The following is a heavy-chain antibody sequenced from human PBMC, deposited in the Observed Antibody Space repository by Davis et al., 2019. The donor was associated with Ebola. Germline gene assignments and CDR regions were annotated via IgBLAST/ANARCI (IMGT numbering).Heavy chain of an antibody. V-gene: IGHV3-9*01. CDR1: GFTFDDYA. Sequence: GGSLRLSCAASGFTFDDYAMHWVRQAPGKGLEWVSGISWNSGSIGYADSVKGRFTISRDNSKNTLYLQMNSLRAEDTAVYYCAGYCSGGSCYSPLYYYGMDVWGKGTTVTVSS. D-gene: IGHD2-15*01. CDR3: AGYCSGGSCYSPLYYYGMDV. J-gene: IGHJ6*04. CDR2: ISWNSGSI.